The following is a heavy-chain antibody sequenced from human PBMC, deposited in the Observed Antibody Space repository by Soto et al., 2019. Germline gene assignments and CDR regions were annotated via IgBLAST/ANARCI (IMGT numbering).Heavy chain of an antibody. J-gene: IGHJ4*02. CDR2: IYSGGST. Sequence: HPGGSLRLSCAASGFTVSRNYMSWVRQAPGKGLEWVSVIYSGGSTYYADSMKGRFTISRDNSKNTLYLQMNSLRAEDTAVYYCALGYSYGNMDYWGQGTLVTVSS. CDR1: GFTVSRNY. V-gene: IGHV3-53*01. D-gene: IGHD5-18*01. CDR3: ALGYSYGNMDY.